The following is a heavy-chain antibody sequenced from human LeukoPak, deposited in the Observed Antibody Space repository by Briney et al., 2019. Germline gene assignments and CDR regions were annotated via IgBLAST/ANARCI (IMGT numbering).Heavy chain of an antibody. D-gene: IGHD3-3*01. J-gene: IGHJ2*01. CDR2: IYTTGST. Sequence: SETLSLTCTVSGGSISSYYWSWIRQPPGKGLEWIGYIYTTGSTDYNPSLKSRVTISVDTSKNQLSLNLSSVTAADTAVYYCARRGTTFGPEGLWGRGTLVTVSS. V-gene: IGHV4-4*09. CDR3: ARRGTTFGPEGL. CDR1: GGSISSYY.